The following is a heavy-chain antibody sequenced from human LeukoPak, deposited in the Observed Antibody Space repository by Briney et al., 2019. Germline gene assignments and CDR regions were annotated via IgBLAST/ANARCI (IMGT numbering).Heavy chain of an antibody. CDR3: ARGGLSIMGY. V-gene: IGHV3-48*01. Sequence: GGSLRLSCAASGFTFSHFWMSWVRQAPGKGLEWVSYISSSGSTKYYADSVKGRFTISRDNARNSLYLQMNSLRAEDTAVYFCARGGLSIMGYWGQGTLVTVSS. CDR1: GFTFSHFW. D-gene: IGHD2/OR15-2a*01. J-gene: IGHJ4*02. CDR2: ISSSGSTK.